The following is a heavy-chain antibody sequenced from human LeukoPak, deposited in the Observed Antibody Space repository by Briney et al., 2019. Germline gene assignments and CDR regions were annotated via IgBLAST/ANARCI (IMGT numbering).Heavy chain of an antibody. V-gene: IGHV1-46*01. CDR1: GYTFTSYY. CDR2: INPSGGST. J-gene: IGHJ4*02. D-gene: IGHD1-26*01. CDR3: ARGSPNWVGATSHFDY. Sequence: ASVKVSCKASGYTFTSYYMHWVQQAPGQGLEWMGIINPSGGSTSYAQKFQGRVTMTRDTSTSTVYMELSSLRSEDTAVYYCARGSPNWVGATSHFDYWGQGTLVTVSS.